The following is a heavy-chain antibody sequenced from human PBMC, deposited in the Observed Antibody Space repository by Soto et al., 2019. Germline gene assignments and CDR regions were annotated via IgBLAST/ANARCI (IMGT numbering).Heavy chain of an antibody. J-gene: IGHJ6*02. CDR1: GFSLTTSGVG. V-gene: IGHV2-5*02. CDR3: AHKSLVPFGMDV. D-gene: IGHD3-10*01. Sequence: QITLKESGPTLVKPTQTLTLTCTFSGFSLTTSGVGVGWISQPPGKALEWLALIYWDDDKRYSPSLKNRLTITKDTSRNQVVLTLIDLDPVDTATYYCAHKSLVPFGMDVRGQGTTVSVAS. CDR2: IYWDDDK.